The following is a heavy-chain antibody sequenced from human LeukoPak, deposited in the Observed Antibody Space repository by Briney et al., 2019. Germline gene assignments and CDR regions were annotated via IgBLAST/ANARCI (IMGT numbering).Heavy chain of an antibody. CDR3: AKELLVYAASFFDY. V-gene: IGHV3-30*18. CDR2: ISYDGSNK. Sequence: PGGSLRLSCAASGFTFSSYGMHWVRQAPGKGLEWVAVISYDGSNKYYADSVKGRFTISRDNSKNTLYLQMNSLRAEDTAVCYCAKELLVYAASFFDYWGQGTLVTVSS. CDR1: GFTFSSYG. D-gene: IGHD2-8*01. J-gene: IGHJ4*02.